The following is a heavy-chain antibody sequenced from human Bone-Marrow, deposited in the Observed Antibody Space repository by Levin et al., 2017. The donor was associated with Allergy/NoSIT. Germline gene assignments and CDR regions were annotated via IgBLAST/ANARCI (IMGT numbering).Heavy chain of an antibody. CDR1: GGNFRGAV. CDR2: IIPMFGKP. D-gene: IGHD2/OR15-2a*01. J-gene: IGHJ6*02. V-gene: IGHV1-69*13. CDR3: AIGSYDILPPNIYFYRMDV. Sequence: AASVKVSCRASGGNFRGAVITWMRQAPGQGFEWMGGIIPMFGKPKDVQKFQGRLTITADESTTTVYMELRRLRSEDTAVYYCAIGSYDILPPNIYFYRMDVWGQGTTVTVSS.